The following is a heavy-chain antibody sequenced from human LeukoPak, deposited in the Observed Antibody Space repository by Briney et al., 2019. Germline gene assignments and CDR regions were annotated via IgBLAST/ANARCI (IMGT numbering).Heavy chain of an antibody. CDR2: IIPIFGTA. D-gene: IGHD3-22*01. CDR3: ARADYDSSGYYYEGYFGY. CDR1: GGTFSSYA. J-gene: IGHJ4*02. Sequence: GASVKVSCKASGGTFSSYAISWVRQAPRQGLEWMGRIIPIFGTANYAQKFQGRVTITTDESTITAYMELSSLRSKDSAVYYCARADYDSSGYYYEGYFGYWGQGTLVTVSS. V-gene: IGHV1-69*05.